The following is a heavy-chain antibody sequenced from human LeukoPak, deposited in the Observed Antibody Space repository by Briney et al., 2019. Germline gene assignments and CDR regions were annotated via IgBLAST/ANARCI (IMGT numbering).Heavy chain of an antibody. J-gene: IGHJ4*02. CDR3: ARELLGIDY. Sequence: GGSLRLSCAASGFIFSNYAMHWVRQAPGKGLEWVALISSDGSKTYHADSVKGRFSISRDNSKNTLYLQLNSLRAEDTSVYYCARELLGIDYWGQGTLVTVSS. D-gene: IGHD2-15*01. V-gene: IGHV3-30*01. CDR1: GFIFSNYA. CDR2: ISSDGSKT.